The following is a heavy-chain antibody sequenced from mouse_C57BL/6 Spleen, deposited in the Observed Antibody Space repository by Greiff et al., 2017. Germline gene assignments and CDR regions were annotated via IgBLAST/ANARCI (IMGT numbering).Heavy chain of an antibody. D-gene: IGHD2-4*01. CDR3: ARQRYDYDGGFDY. J-gene: IGHJ2*01. CDR2: INPNNGGT. V-gene: IGHV1-26*01. Sequence: VQLQQSGPELVKPGASVKISCKASGYTFTDYYMNWVKQSHGKSLEWIGDINPNNGGTSYNQKFKGKATLTVDKSSSTAYMELRSLTSEDSAVYYCARQRYDYDGGFDYWGQGTTLTVSS. CDR1: GYTFTDYY.